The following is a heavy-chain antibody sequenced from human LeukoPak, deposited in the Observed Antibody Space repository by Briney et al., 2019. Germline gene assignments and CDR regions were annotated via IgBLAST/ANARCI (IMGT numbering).Heavy chain of an antibody. J-gene: IGHJ4*02. Sequence: GGSLRLSCAASGFTFSSYAMSWVRQAPGKGLEWVSGISGSGGSTYYADSVKGRFTISRDNSKNTLYLQMNSLRAEDTAIYYCAKLPVSYSSGWSNFDYWGQGTLVTVSS. D-gene: IGHD6-19*01. CDR2: ISGSGGST. V-gene: IGHV3-23*01. CDR3: AKLPVSYSSGWSNFDY. CDR1: GFTFSSYA.